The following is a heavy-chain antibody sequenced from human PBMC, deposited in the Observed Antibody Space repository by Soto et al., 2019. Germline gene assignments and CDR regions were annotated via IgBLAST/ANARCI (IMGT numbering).Heavy chain of an antibody. J-gene: IGHJ4*02. CDR2: ISGNGGNT. Sequence: GVSPXLSFAASRFTFSSYSMSWVRQAPGKGLEWVSSISGNGGNTYYADSVKGRFTISRDNSKNTLYLQMNSLRAEDTAVYYCAKNSENFGDSKYDYWGQGTLVTVSS. CDR3: AKNSENFGDSKYDY. CDR1: RFTFSSYS. V-gene: IGHV3-23*01. D-gene: IGHD4-17*01.